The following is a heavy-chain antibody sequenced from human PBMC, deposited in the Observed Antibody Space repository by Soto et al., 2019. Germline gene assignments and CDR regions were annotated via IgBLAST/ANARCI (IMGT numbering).Heavy chain of an antibody. Sequence: GASVKVSCKASGYTFTDYFIHWVRQAPGQGLEWMGWINPRSGDTNYAQNFQGRVTMTRDTSITTAYMELSTLRSDDTAVYYCAKGWEVIMGAHYWGQGTLVTVSS. D-gene: IGHD1-26*01. CDR1: GYTFTDYF. V-gene: IGHV1-2*02. CDR2: INPRSGDT. CDR3: AKGWEVIMGAHY. J-gene: IGHJ4*02.